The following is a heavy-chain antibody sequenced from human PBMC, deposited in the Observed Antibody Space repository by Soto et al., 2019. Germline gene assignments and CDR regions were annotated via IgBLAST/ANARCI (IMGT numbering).Heavy chain of an antibody. V-gene: IGHV1-69*01. CDR3: AGGTYCGGDCYSLVAFDI. CDR1: GGTFSSYA. Sequence: QVQLVQSGAEVKKPGSSVKVSCKASGGTFSSYAISWVRQAPGQGLEWMGGIIPIFGTANYAQKFQGRVTITSAESTSTAYMELSSLRSEDTAVYYCAGGTYCGGDCYSLVAFDIWGQGTMVTVSS. J-gene: IGHJ3*02. CDR2: IIPIFGTA. D-gene: IGHD2-21*02.